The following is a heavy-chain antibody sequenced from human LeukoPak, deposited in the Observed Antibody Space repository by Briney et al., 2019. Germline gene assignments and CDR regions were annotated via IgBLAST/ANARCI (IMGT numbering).Heavy chain of an antibody. CDR1: GFTFDDYA. CDR3: AKDPYSSGWHHFDY. Sequence: GGSLRLFCAASGFTFDDYAMHWVRQAPGKGLEWVSSINWNSGSIGYADSVKGRFTISRDNAKNLLYLQMNSLRAEDTGLYYCAKDPYSSGWHHFDYWGQGILVTVSS. V-gene: IGHV3-9*01. CDR2: INWNSGSI. J-gene: IGHJ4*02. D-gene: IGHD6-19*01.